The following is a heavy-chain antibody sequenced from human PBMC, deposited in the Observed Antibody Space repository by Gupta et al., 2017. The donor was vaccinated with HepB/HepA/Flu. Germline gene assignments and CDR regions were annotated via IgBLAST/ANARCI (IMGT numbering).Heavy chain of an antibody. Sequence: VQLLESGGAVVKPVGSLALSFAAGGFRVNTCAMHWVRQAPGKGLEWVSLISGDGGRTNYGDSVKGRFTISRDNNIDSLYLQMNSLTPDDTAFYYCAKEGSDILTNRWFDSWGQGILVVVSS. CDR2: ISGDGGRT. J-gene: IGHJ5*01. D-gene: IGHD3-9*01. CDR1: GFRVNTCA. CDR3: AKEGSDILTNRWFDS. V-gene: IGHV3-43*02.